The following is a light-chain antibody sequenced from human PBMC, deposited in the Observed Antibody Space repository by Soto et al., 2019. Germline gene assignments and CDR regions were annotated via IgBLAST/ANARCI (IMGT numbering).Light chain of an antibody. V-gene: IGKV2-28*01. Sequence: DIVMTQSPLSLPVTPGEPASISCRSSQSLRQSSGRDLLDWYVQKPGLSPQLLIYMGSIRASGAPARFSGSGSGTDFTLTISRVEAEDVGIYYCMQALETPLTFGGGTKVDIK. J-gene: IGKJ4*01. CDR2: MGS. CDR3: MQALETPLT. CDR1: QSLRQSSGRDL.